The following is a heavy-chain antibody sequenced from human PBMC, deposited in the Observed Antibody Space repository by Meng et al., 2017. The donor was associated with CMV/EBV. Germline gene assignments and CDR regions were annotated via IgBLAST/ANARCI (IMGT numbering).Heavy chain of an antibody. Sequence: ASVKVSCKASGYTFTSYGISWVRQAPGQGLEWMGWISAYNGNTNYAQKLQGRVTITTDTSTSTAYMELRSLRSDDTAVYYWARDDTPRITMIVVAHLGYWGQGTLVTVSS. D-gene: IGHD3-22*01. CDR3: ARDDTPRITMIVVAHLGY. J-gene: IGHJ4*02. CDR2: ISAYNGNT. CDR1: GYTFTSYG. V-gene: IGHV1-18*01.